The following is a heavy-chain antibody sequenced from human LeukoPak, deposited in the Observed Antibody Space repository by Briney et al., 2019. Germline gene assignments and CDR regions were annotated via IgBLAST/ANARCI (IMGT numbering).Heavy chain of an antibody. CDR3: ARLRGSGSYSYYYGMDV. J-gene: IGHJ6*02. V-gene: IGHV5-51*01. CDR2: IYPGDSDT. D-gene: IGHD3-10*01. Sequence: GESLKISCKGSGYSFTSYWIGWVRQMPGKGLEWMGTIYPGDSDTRYSPSFQGQVTISADKSISTAYLQWSSLKASDTAMYYCARLRGSGSYSYYYGMDVWGQGTTVTVSS. CDR1: GYSFTSYW.